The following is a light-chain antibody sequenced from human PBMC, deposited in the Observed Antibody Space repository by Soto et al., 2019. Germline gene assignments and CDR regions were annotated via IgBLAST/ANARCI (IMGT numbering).Light chain of an antibody. J-gene: IGLJ3*02. CDR1: SGDIGGYNS. CDR3: SSSAGIYHYLV. Sequence: QSVLTQPPSASGSPGQSVTISCTGTSGDIGGYNSVSWYQQHPDKAPRLMIYEVNKRPSGVPDRFSGSKSGYTASLTVSGLQTEDEAFYYCSSSAGIYHYLVFGGGTKLTVL. CDR2: EVN. V-gene: IGLV2-8*01.